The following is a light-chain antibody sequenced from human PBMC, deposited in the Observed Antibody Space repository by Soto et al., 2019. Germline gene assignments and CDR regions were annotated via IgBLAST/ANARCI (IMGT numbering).Light chain of an antibody. CDR1: QSVSSNF. CDR2: GAS. V-gene: IGKV3-20*01. J-gene: IGKJ1*01. CDR3: HQYGSSPRT. Sequence: EIVLTQSPGTLSLSPGDRATLSCRASQSVSSNFLAWYQQKPGQAPRLLIYGASIRATGIPDRFSGSGSGPDFTLTIRRLEPEDFAMYFCHQYGSSPRTFGQGTKVDLK.